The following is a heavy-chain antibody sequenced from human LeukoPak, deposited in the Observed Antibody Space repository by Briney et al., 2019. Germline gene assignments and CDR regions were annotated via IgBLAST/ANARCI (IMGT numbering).Heavy chain of an antibody. CDR1: GFTFGTCA. J-gene: IGHJ4*02. CDR3: ATHSLN. V-gene: IGHV3-23*01. Sequence: GGSLRLSCAASGFTFGTCAMSWVRQAPGKGLEWVSGISDSGGSTYYADSVKGRFTISRDNSRKTVFLQLNSLRAEDTAVYYCATHSLNWGQGTLVTVSS. CDR2: ISDSGGST. D-gene: IGHD2-15*01.